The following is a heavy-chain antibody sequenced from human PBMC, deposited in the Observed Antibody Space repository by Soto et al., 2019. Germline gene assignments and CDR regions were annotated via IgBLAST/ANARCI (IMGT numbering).Heavy chain of an antibody. J-gene: IGHJ5*02. D-gene: IGHD3-22*01. Sequence: QVQLQESGPGLVKPSETLSLTCTVSGGSVTSSYWSWVRQPAGKGLEWIGRIHTRGIINYNPSLPGRVTMSVDTSRNQIFVRLTSVTAADTGVYYCARGHSSRSGYYDVAWGQGTLVTVSS. CDR2: IHTRGII. CDR3: ARGHSSRSGYYDVA. CDR1: GGSVTSSY. V-gene: IGHV4-4*07.